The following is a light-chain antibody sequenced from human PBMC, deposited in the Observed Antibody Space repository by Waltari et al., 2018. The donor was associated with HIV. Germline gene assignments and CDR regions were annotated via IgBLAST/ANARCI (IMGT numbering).Light chain of an antibody. CDR2: DAS. V-gene: IGKV1-39*01. J-gene: IGKJ1*01. Sequence: DIQMTQSPHPLSASVGDRVPITCRASQNIISYLNWYQQKPGRAPQVLIYDASRLQSGVPSRFRGSGSGTEFTLTISGLQPEDFATYYCQQSHIARTFGQGTKVEIK. CDR3: QQSHIART. CDR1: QNIISY.